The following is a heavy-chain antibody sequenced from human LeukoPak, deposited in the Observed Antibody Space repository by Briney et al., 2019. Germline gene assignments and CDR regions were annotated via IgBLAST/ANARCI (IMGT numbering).Heavy chain of an antibody. V-gene: IGHV3-48*03. CDR2: ISSSGSPI. J-gene: IGHJ4*02. CDR3: SRDLGTGRPHDF. CDR1: GFTFSTYE. D-gene: IGHD3/OR15-3a*01. Sequence: GGSLRLSCAASGFTFSTYEMNWVRQAPGKGLEWVSYISSSGSPIYYADSVKGRFTISRDNARDSLYLQMNSLRAEDTALYYCSRDLGTGRPHDFWGQGTLVTVSS.